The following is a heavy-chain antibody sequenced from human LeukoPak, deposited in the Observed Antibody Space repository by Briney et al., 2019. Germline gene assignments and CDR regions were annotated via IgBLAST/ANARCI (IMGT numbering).Heavy chain of an antibody. CDR3: AKGVQWELRRGHFDY. Sequence: PGRSLRLSCAASGFTFSSYAMHWVRQAPGKGLEWVAVISYDGSNKYYADSVKGRFTISRDNSKNTLYLQMNSLRAEDTAIYYCAKGVQWELRRGHFDYWGQGTLVTVSS. CDR1: GFTFSSYA. CDR2: ISYDGSNK. D-gene: IGHD1-26*01. V-gene: IGHV3-30-3*01. J-gene: IGHJ4*02.